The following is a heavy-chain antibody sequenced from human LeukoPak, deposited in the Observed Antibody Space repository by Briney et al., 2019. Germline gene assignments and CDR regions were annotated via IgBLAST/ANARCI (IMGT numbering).Heavy chain of an antibody. Sequence: ASVKVSCKASGGTFSSYAISWVRQAPGQGLEWMGGIIPIFGTANYAQKFQGRVTITADESTSTAYMELSSLRSEDTAVYYCARAFEDYGDFDYWGRGTLVTVSS. D-gene: IGHD4-17*01. CDR3: ARAFEDYGDFDY. CDR1: GGTFSSYA. V-gene: IGHV1-69*01. CDR2: IIPIFGTA. J-gene: IGHJ4*02.